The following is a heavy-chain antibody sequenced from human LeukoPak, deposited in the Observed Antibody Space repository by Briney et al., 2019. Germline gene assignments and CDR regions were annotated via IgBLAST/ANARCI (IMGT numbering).Heavy chain of an antibody. D-gene: IGHD2-2*01. J-gene: IGHJ4*02. Sequence: PGGSLRLSCAASGFTFSSYGMHWVRQAAGRGREWVAFIRNDGSNKYYADSVKGRFTISGDNSKNTLYLQMNSLRGDDKAVYYCAKDFSIDLIVVVPSAFDYWGQGTLVTVSS. CDR2: IRNDGSNK. V-gene: IGHV3-30*02. CDR1: GFTFSSYG. CDR3: AKDFSIDLIVVVPSAFDY.